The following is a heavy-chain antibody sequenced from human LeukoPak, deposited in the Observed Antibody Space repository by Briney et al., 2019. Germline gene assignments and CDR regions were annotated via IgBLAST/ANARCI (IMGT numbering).Heavy chain of an antibody. Sequence: GGSLRLSCAASGFTFSTYWMNWFRQTPGKGLEWVAKIKADGGEKDHVASVKGRFTISRDNAKNSLYLQMNSLRAEDTAVYYCARDGDAFDSWGQGTMVTVSS. CDR2: IKADGGEK. J-gene: IGHJ3*02. CDR3: ARDGDAFDS. CDR1: GFTFSTYW. V-gene: IGHV3-7*01.